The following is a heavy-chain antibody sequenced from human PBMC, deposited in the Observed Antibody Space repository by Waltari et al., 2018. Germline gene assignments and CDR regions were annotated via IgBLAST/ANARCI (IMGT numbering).Heavy chain of an antibody. Sequence: QVQLQESGPGLVKPSETLSLTCAVSGYSISSGYYWGWIRQPPGKGLEWIGSIYHSGSTYYTPHLKSRVTISVDTSKNQFSLKLSSVTAADTAVYYCALGATRARDYWGQGTLVTVSS. V-gene: IGHV4-38-2*01. D-gene: IGHD1-26*01. CDR3: ALGATRARDY. CDR1: GYSISSGYY. CDR2: IYHSGST. J-gene: IGHJ4*02.